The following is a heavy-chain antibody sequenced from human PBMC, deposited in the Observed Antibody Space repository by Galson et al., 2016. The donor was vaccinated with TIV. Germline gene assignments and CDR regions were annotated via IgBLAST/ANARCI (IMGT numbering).Heavy chain of an antibody. CDR2: INPGGTT. V-gene: IGHV4-34*01. CDR3: ARQYYDALTGPIPYDYGMDL. CDR1: GGSFSNYY. Sequence: SETLSLTCAVYGGSFSNYYWNWIRQPPGKGLEWIGEINPGGTTTYNPSLKNRVTISLDTSKTQVSLNLRSVTAADTAVYYCARQYYDALTGPIPYDYGMDLWGRGTSVIVSS. D-gene: IGHD3-9*01. J-gene: IGHJ6*02.